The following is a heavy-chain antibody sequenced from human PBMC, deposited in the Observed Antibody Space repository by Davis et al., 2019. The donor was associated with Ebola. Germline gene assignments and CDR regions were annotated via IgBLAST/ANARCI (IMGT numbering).Heavy chain of an antibody. V-gene: IGHV3-30*04. J-gene: IGHJ6*02. CDR1: GFTFSSYA. CDR3: AREETVTFYYYYYGMDV. CDR2: ISYDGSNK. D-gene: IGHD4-17*01. Sequence: GESLKISCAASGFTFSSYAMHWVRQAPGKGLEWVAVISYDGSNKYYADSVKGRFTISRDNSKNTLYLQMNSLRAEDTAVYYCAREETVTFYYYYYGMDVWGQGTTVTVSS.